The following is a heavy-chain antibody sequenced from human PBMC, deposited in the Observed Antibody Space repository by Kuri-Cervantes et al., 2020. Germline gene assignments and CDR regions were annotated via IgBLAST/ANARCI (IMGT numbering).Heavy chain of an antibody. CDR3: ACSYDILTGTDDP. CDR1: GYTFTGYY. V-gene: IGHV1-18*04. Sequence: ASVKVSCKASGYTFTGYYMHWVRQAPGQGLEWMGWISAYNGNTNYAQKLQGRVTMTTDTSTSTAYMELRSLRSEDTAVYYCACSYDILTGTDDPWGQGTLITVSS. CDR2: ISAYNGNT. D-gene: IGHD3-9*01. J-gene: IGHJ5*02.